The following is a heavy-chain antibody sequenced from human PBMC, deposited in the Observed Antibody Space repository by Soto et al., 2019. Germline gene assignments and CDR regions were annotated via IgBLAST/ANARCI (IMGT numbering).Heavy chain of an antibody. CDR2: INHSGST. V-gene: IGHV4-34*01. CDR3: ARAPGGRTYSSGWYAT. Sequence: SETLSLTCAVYGGSFSGYYWSWIRQPPGKGLEWIGEINHSGSTNYNPSLKSRVTISVDTSKNQFSLKLSSVTAADTAVYYCARAPGGRTYSSGWYATWXQGTLVTVSS. D-gene: IGHD6-19*01. CDR1: GGSFSGYY. J-gene: IGHJ4*02.